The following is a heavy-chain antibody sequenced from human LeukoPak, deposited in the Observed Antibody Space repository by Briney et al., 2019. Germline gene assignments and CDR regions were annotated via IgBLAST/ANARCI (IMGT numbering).Heavy chain of an antibody. CDR3: ARMVNYYDSSGYYYYYYYYMDV. Sequence: ASVKVSCKASGYTFTSYDINWVRQATGQGLEWMGWMNPNSGNTGYAQKFQGRVTITRNTSISTAYMELSSLRSEDTAVYYCARMVNYYDSSGYYYYYYYYMDVWGKGTTVTVSS. D-gene: IGHD3-22*01. V-gene: IGHV1-8*03. J-gene: IGHJ6*03. CDR2: MNPNSGNT. CDR1: GYTFTSYD.